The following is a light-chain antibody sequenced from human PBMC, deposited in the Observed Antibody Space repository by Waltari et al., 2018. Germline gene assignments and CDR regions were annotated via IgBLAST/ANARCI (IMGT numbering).Light chain of an antibody. CDR2: RSD. CDR3: ASWDDSLNGHWV. Sequence: QSVLTQPPSASGTPGPRVTISCSGSASTIGGNLVNWYQQLPGKAPKLLIYRSDLRPSGVPDRFSGSKSGTSASLAISGLQSEDEADYFCASWDDSLNGHWVFGGGTKVTVL. V-gene: IGLV1-44*01. J-gene: IGLJ3*02. CDR1: ASTIGGNL.